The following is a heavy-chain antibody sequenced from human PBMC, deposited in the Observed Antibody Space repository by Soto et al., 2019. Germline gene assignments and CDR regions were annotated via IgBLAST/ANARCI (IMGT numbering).Heavy chain of an antibody. CDR2: ISWNSATI. D-gene: IGHD4-4*01. J-gene: IGHJ6*02. CDR3: AKDYSNLGLYYQYGMDV. V-gene: IGHV3-9*01. Sequence: EVQLVESGGGLVQPGRSLRLSCAASGFTFDDYAMHWVRQAPGKGLEWVSGISWNSATIGYGDSVKGRFTISRDNAKNSLYLQMNSLRAEDTALYYCAKDYSNLGLYYQYGMDVWGPGTTVTVSS. CDR1: GFTFDDYA.